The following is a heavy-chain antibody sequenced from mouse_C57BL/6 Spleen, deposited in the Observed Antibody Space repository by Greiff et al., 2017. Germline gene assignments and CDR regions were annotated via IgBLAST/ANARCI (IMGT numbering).Heavy chain of an antibody. CDR1: GYAFSSSW. J-gene: IGHJ3*01. V-gene: IGHV1-82*01. CDR3: ARRGSSSAWFAY. Sequence: VQLQESGPELVKPGASVKISCKASGYAFSSSWMNWVKQRPGKGLEWIGRIYPGDGDTNYNGKFKGKATLTADKSSSTAYMQLSSLTSEDSAVYFCARRGSSSAWFAYWGQGTLVTVSA. CDR2: IYPGDGDT. D-gene: IGHD1-1*01.